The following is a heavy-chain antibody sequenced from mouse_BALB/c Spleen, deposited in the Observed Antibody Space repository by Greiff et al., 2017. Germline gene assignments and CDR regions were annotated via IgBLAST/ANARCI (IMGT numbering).Heavy chain of an antibody. CDR3: ASYYDYEGLAY. CDR1: GFSLTSYG. Sequence: QVQLKQSGPGLVQPSQSLSITCTVSGFSLTSYGVHWVRQSPGKGLEWLGVIWSGGSTDYNAAFISRLSISKDNSKSQVFFKMNSLQADDTAIYYCASYYDYEGLAYWGQGTLVTVSA. J-gene: IGHJ3*01. CDR2: IWSGGST. D-gene: IGHD2-4*01. V-gene: IGHV2-4-1*01.